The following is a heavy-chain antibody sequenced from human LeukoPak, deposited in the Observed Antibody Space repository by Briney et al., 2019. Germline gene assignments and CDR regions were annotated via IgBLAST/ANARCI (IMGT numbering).Heavy chain of an antibody. J-gene: IGHJ6*02. CDR2: ISSSGSTI. V-gene: IGHV3-48*03. CDR3: ARDQRVTGLRYFDWLPLPPSYMDV. CDR1: GFTFSSYE. D-gene: IGHD3-9*01. Sequence: GGSLRLSCAASGFTFSSYEMNWVRPAPGEGLEWVSYISSSGSTIYYAHSVKGRFTNSRDNAKNSLYLQMNSLRAEDTAVYYCARDQRVTGLRYFDWLPLPPSYMDVWGQGTTVTVSS.